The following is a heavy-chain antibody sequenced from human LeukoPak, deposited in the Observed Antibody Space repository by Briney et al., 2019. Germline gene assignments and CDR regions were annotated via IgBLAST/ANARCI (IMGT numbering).Heavy chain of an antibody. Sequence: MSSETLSLTCTVSGYSISSGYYWGWIRQPPGKGLEWIGSIYHSGSTYYNPSLKSRVTISVDTSKNQFSLKLSSVTAADTAVYYCARWGIVVVVAASNNWFDPWGQGTLVTVSS. CDR3: ARWGIVVVVAASNNWFDP. CDR1: GYSISSGYY. D-gene: IGHD2-15*01. J-gene: IGHJ5*02. V-gene: IGHV4-38-2*02. CDR2: IYHSGST.